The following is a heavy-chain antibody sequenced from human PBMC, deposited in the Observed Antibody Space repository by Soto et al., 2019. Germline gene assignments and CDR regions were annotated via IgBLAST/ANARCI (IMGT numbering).Heavy chain of an antibody. V-gene: IGHV4-59*11. CDR1: GGSISSHY. Sequence: PSESLSLTWTASGGSISSHYWSWIRQPPGKGLEWIGYIYYSGSTNYNPSLKSRVTISVDTSKNQFSLKLSSVTAADTAVYYCARGGPMRYCSSTCCRGPDSRGNETLATVS. J-gene: IGHJ5*01. CDR2: IYYSGST. D-gene: IGHD2-2*01. CDR3: ARGGPMRYCSSTCCRGPDS.